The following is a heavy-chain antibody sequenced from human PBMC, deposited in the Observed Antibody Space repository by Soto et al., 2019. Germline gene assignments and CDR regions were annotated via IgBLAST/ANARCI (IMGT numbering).Heavy chain of an antibody. CDR1: GSTFTSYA. Sequence: QVQLVQSGAEVKKPGASGKVSCKASGSTFTSYAMHWVRQAPGQRLEWMGWINAGNGNTKYSQKFQGRVTITRDTSASTAYMELSSLRSEDTAVYYCARALGVVTDDYWGQGTLVTVSS. D-gene: IGHD2-15*01. CDR2: INAGNGNT. CDR3: ARALGVVTDDY. V-gene: IGHV1-3*01. J-gene: IGHJ4*02.